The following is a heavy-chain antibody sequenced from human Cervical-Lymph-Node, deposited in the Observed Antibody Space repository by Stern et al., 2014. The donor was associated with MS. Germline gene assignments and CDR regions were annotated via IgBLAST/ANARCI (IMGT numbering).Heavy chain of an antibody. J-gene: IGHJ4*02. D-gene: IGHD3-10*01. CDR2: IDPGDSDT. V-gene: IGHV5-10-1*03. Sequence: EVQLLQSGAEVKKAGESLRISCKTSGYTFTSYWITWVRQMPGKGLEWMGRIDPGDSDTNYSPSFQGHITISADKSSTTAYLQWTSLKDSDTATYFCARRGQAYGDLEYWGQGTLVAVSS. CDR1: GYTFTSYW. CDR3: ARRGQAYGDLEY.